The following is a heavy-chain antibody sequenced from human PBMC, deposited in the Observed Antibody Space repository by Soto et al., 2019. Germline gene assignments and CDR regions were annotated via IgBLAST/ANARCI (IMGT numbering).Heavy chain of an antibody. D-gene: IGHD3-3*01. CDR1: GFTFSNAW. V-gene: IGHV3-15*01. CDR2: IKSKTDGGTT. J-gene: IGHJ3*02. Sequence: GGSLRLSCAASGFTFSNAWMSWVRQAPGKGLEWVGRIKSKTDGGTTDYAAPVKGRFTISRDDSKNTLYLQMNSLKTEDTAVYYCTTVAEYYDFWSGDAFDIWGQGTMVTVSS. CDR3: TTVAEYYDFWSGDAFDI.